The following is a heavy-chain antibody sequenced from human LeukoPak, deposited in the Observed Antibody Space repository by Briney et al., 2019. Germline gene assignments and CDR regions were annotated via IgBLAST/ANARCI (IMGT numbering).Heavy chain of an antibody. V-gene: IGHV1-2*02. D-gene: IGHD3-10*01. Sequence: ASVKLSCKGSGYAVTVYYMYWVRHGHRQGLGREGWINTNSGGRNYAQKFQGRVAMTRDKYISPAYSALSRLRSDDTAVYYCARVGEFGRGDGYYYGMDVWGQATTVTVSS. CDR1: GYAVTVYY. J-gene: IGHJ6*02. CDR2: INTNSGGR. CDR3: ARVGEFGRGDGYYYGMDV.